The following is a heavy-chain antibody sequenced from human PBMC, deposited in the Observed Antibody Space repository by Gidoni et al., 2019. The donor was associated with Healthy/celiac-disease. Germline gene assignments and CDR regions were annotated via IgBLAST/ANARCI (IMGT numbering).Heavy chain of an antibody. CDR1: GFTFTSSA. Sequence: MQLVQSGPDVKKPWTAVKVSCKASGFTFTSSAVQWVRLARGQRLEWIGWIVVGSGNTNYAQKFQERVTITRDMYTSTAYMELSSLRSEDTAVYYCAADNGRGALDPWGQGTLVTVSS. CDR2: IVVGSGNT. CDR3: AADNGRGALDP. D-gene: IGHD1-26*01. V-gene: IGHV1-58*01. J-gene: IGHJ5*02.